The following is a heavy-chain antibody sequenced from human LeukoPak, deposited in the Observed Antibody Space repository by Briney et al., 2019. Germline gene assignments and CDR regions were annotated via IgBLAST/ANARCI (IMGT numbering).Heavy chain of an antibody. CDR3: ARGRIMITFGGVIVFDY. Sequence: PSETLSLTCTVSGGSISSGDYYWSWIRQPPGKGLEWIGYIYYSGSTYYNPSLKSRVTISVDTSKNQFSLKLSSVTAADTAVYYCARGRIMITFGGVIVFDYWGQGTLVTVSS. CDR1: GGSISSGDYY. CDR2: IYYSGST. J-gene: IGHJ4*02. D-gene: IGHD3-16*02. V-gene: IGHV4-30-4*01.